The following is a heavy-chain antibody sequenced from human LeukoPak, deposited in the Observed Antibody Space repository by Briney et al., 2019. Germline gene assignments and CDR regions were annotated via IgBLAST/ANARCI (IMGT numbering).Heavy chain of an antibody. J-gene: IGHJ4*02. CDR2: ISPYNGNT. V-gene: IGHV1-18*01. D-gene: IGHD4-17*01. Sequence: ASVKVSCKASGYTFTSYGISWVRQAPGQGLEWMGWISPYNGNTHYAQKLQGRVTMTTDTSTSAAYMELRSLRSDDTAVYYCARASRYGDPGDYWGQGTLVTVSS. CDR3: ARASRYGDPGDY. CDR1: GYTFTSYG.